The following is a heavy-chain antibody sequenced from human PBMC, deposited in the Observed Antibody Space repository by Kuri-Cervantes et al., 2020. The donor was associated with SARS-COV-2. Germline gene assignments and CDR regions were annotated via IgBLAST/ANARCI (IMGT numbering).Heavy chain of an antibody. J-gene: IGHJ4*02. CDR3: AKDHGLMPLLGPFDY. D-gene: IGHD2-15*01. CDR2: ISYDGSNK. V-gene: IGHV3-30-3*01. Sequence: LSLTCAASGFTFSSYAMRWVRQAPGKGLEWVAVISYDGSNKYYADSVKGRFTISRDNSKNTLYLQMNSLRAEDTAVYYCAKDHGLMPLLGPFDYWGQGTLVTVSS. CDR1: GFTFSSYA.